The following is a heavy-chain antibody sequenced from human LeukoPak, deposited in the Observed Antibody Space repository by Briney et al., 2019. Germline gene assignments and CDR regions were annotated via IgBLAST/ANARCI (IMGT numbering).Heavy chain of an antibody. V-gene: IGHV4-34*01. CDR2: INHSRST. J-gene: IGHJ6*02. D-gene: IGHD2-2*01. Sequence: SETLSLTCAVYGGSFSGYYWSWIRQPPGKGLEWIGEINHSRSTNYNPSLKSRVTISVDTSKNQFSLKLSSVTAADTAVYYCARGTSCYWYYYYGMDVWGQGTTVTVSS. CDR3: ARGTSCYWYYYYGMDV. CDR1: GGSFSGYY.